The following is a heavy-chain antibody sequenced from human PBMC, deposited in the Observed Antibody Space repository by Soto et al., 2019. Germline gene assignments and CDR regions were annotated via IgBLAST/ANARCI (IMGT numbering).Heavy chain of an antibody. CDR1: GFSLSTSGVG. V-gene: IGHV2-5*02. CDR3: AHLAAAGNPDY. Sequence: QITLKESGPTLVKPTQTLTLTCTFSGFSLSTSGVGVGWIRQPPGKALEWLALIYWDDDKRYSPSLRSRLTXHXXTSKNHVVLTMTNLDPVDTATYYCAHLAAAGNPDYWGQGTLVTVSS. J-gene: IGHJ4*02. D-gene: IGHD6-13*01. CDR2: IYWDDDK.